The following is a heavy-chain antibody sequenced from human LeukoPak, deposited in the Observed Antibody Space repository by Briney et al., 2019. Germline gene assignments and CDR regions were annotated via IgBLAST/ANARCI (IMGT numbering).Heavy chain of an antibody. V-gene: IGHV1-46*01. D-gene: IGHD1-26*01. Sequence: ASVKVSCKASGYTFTSYYMHWVRQAPGQGLEWMGIINPSGGSTSYAQKFQGRVTMTRDMSTSTVYMELSSLRSEDTAVYYCARDDGNYYRAFDIWGQGTMVTVSS. CDR2: INPSGGST. CDR1: GYTFTSYY. J-gene: IGHJ3*02. CDR3: ARDDGNYYRAFDI.